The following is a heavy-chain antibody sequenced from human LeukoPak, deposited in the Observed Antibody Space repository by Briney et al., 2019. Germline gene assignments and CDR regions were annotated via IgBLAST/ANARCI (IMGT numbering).Heavy chain of an antibody. V-gene: IGHV5-10-1*01. Sequence: GESLKISCKGSGYSFTSYWISWVRQMPGKGLEWMGRIDPSDSYTNHSPSFQGHVTISADKSNSTAYLQWSSLKASDTAMYYCARRRFGDYFDYWGQGTLVTVSS. CDR3: ARRRFGDYFDY. CDR1: GYSFTSYW. CDR2: IDPSDSYT. J-gene: IGHJ4*02. D-gene: IGHD3-10*01.